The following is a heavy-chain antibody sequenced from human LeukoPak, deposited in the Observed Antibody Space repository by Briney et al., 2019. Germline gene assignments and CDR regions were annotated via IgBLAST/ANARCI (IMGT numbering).Heavy chain of an antibody. CDR2: IVPIFGKT. CDR1: GGSFSSNI. V-gene: IGHV1-69*05. J-gene: IGHJ5*02. CDR3: SXXXXXXXXXSWFDP. Sequence: ASVKVSCKASGGSFSSNIIGWVRQAPGQGLEWMGGIVPIFGKTKYAQKFQGRVTITTDESSSTAYMELSSLRSDDTAIYYCSXXXXXXXXXSWFDPWGQGTLVTVSS.